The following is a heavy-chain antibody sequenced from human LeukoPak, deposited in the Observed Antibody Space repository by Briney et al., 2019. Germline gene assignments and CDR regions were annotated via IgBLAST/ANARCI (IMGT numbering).Heavy chain of an antibody. Sequence: SETLSLTCTASGGSISSSSYYWGWIRQPPGKGLEWIGNIYYSGSTYYNPSLKSRVTISVDTSKNQFSLKLSSVTAADTAVYYCARTVTNWFDPWGQGTLVTVSS. V-gene: IGHV4-39*07. D-gene: IGHD4-17*01. CDR2: IYYSGST. J-gene: IGHJ5*02. CDR1: GGSISSSSYY. CDR3: ARTVTNWFDP.